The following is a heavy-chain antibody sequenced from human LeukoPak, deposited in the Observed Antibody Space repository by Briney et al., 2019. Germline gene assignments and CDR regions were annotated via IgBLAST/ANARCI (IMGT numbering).Heavy chain of an antibody. Sequence: PGGSLRLSCAASGFTFSSYWMSWVRQAPGKGLEWVAVIWYDGGNKYYADSVKGRFTISRDNSKNTLYLQMNSLRAEDTAVYYCARVAPMYSSSLYYLDYWGQGTLVTVSS. CDR2: IWYDGGNK. CDR1: GFTFSSYW. CDR3: ARVAPMYSSSLYYLDY. J-gene: IGHJ4*02. V-gene: IGHV3-33*08. D-gene: IGHD6-13*01.